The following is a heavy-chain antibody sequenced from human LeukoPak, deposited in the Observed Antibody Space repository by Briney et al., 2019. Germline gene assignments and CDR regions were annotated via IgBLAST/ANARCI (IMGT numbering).Heavy chain of an antibody. CDR2: IYHSGST. J-gene: IGHJ4*02. V-gene: IGHV4-38-2*02. D-gene: IGHD1-26*01. CDR3: ARAVIVGATDFDY. CDR1: GGSISSYY. Sequence: SETLSLTCTVSGGSISSYYWSWIRQPPGKGLEWIGSIYHSGSTYYNPSLKSRVTISVDTSKNQFSLKLSSVTAADTAVYYCARAVIVGATDFDYWGQGTLVTVSS.